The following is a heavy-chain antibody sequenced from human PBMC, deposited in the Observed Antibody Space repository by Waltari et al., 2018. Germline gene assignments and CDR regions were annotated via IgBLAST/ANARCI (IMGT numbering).Heavy chain of an antibody. CDR2: VWYDGTNK. D-gene: IGHD3-22*01. CDR1: GFTFSSYG. V-gene: IGHV3-33*06. Sequence: QVQLVESGGGVVQPGRSLRLSCAASGFTFSSYGMHWVRQAPGKWVWLVAFVWYDGTNKYYADSVKGRFTIPRDNSKNTRNLQMNSLRVEDTAVYYRAKGRSYDSSGYYYGDWGQGTLVTVSS. J-gene: IGHJ4*02. CDR3: AKGRSYDSSGYYYGD.